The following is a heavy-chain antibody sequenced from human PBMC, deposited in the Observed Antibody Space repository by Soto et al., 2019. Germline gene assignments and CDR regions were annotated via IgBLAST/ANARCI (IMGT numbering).Heavy chain of an antibody. CDR2: IYYSGST. CDR1: GGSISSGGYY. CDR3: ARDNHYGSGSYYNV. J-gene: IGHJ4*02. D-gene: IGHD3-10*01. Sequence: PSETLSLTCTVSGGSISSGGYYWSWIRQHPGKGLEWIGYIYYSGSTYYNPSLKSRVTISVDTSKNQFSLKLSSVTAADTAVYYCARDNHYGSGSYYNVWGQGTLVTVSS. V-gene: IGHV4-31*03.